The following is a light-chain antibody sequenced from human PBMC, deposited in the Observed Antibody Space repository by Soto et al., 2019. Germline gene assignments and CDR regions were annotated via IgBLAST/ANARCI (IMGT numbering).Light chain of an antibody. CDR1: SSDVGGYNY. V-gene: IGLV2-14*01. CDR2: EVS. CDR3: SSYTSSSTRV. Sequence: QSVLTQPASVSGSPGQSITISCTGTSSDVGGYNYVSWYQQHPGKAPKLMIYEVSNRPSGVSNRFSGSKSGNTASLTISGLQDEDEDYYYCSSYTSSSTRVFGGGTKLTVL. J-gene: IGLJ2*01.